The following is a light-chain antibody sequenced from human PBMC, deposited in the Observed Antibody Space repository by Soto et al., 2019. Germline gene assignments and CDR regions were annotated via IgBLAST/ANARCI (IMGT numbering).Light chain of an antibody. Sequence: EIVLTQSPGTLSLSPGERATLSCRASQSVSSTYLAWYQQKPGQAPRLLIYGASSRATGIPDRFSGSGSGTDFTLTISRLEPEDFAVFYCQRYDISPFHFGQGTKLEIK. CDR1: QSVSSTY. V-gene: IGKV3-20*01. CDR2: GAS. J-gene: IGKJ2*01. CDR3: QRYDISPFH.